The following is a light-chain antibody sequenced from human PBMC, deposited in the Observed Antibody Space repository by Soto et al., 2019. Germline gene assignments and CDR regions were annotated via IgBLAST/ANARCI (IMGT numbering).Light chain of an antibody. Sequence: DIQMTQSPSSLSASVRDRVTITCQASEDISIYLSWYQQKPGKAPKLLIYDASNLETGVPSRFSGSGSETNFTFTISSLQPEDIATYYYQQYDNLPYTFGQGTKLEIK. CDR3: QQYDNLPYT. V-gene: IGKV1-33*01. CDR2: DAS. CDR1: EDISIY. J-gene: IGKJ2*01.